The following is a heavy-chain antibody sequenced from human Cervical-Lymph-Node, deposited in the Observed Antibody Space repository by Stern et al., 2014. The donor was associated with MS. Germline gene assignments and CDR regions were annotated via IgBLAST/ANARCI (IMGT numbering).Heavy chain of an antibody. J-gene: IGHJ4*02. CDR3: ARDGRYCSSTSCLPDY. CDR2: VRAYNGNT. Sequence: VQLEESGAEVKKPGASVKVSCKASGYTFTSYGISWGRQAPGQGLEWMGWVRAYNGNTNYAQKLQGRVTMTTDTSTGTAYMELRSLRSDDTAVYYCARDGRYCSSTSCLPDYWGQGTLVTVSS. V-gene: IGHV1-18*04. D-gene: IGHD2-2*01. CDR1: GYTFTSYG.